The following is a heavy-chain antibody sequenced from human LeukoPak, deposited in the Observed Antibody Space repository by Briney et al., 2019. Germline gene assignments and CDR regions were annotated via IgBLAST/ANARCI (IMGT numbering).Heavy chain of an antibody. CDR3: ARGDSSGYSIFFDY. V-gene: IGHV3-7*04. J-gene: IGHJ4*02. CDR1: GLTFSTSG. CDR2: IKQDGSEK. D-gene: IGHD3-22*01. Sequence: GGSLRLSCTASGLTFSTSGFNWVRQAPGKGLEWVANIKQDGSEKYYVDSVKGRFTISRDNAKNSLYLQMNSLRAEDTAVYYCARGDSSGYSIFFDYWGQGTLVTVSS.